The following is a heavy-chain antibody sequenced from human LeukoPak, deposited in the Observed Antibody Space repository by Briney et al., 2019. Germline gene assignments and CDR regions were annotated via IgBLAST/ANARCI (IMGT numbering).Heavy chain of an antibody. D-gene: IGHD6-13*01. V-gene: IGHV3-7*01. Sequence: QPGRSLRLSCAASGFTFRSYGMHWVRQAPGKGLEWVANIKQDGSEKYYVDSLKGRFTISRDNAKNSLYLQMNSLRAEDTAVYYCARDCHASSSWYRSPYYFDYWGQGTLATVSS. J-gene: IGHJ4*02. CDR2: IKQDGSEK. CDR3: ARDCHASSSWYRSPYYFDY. CDR1: GFTFRSYG.